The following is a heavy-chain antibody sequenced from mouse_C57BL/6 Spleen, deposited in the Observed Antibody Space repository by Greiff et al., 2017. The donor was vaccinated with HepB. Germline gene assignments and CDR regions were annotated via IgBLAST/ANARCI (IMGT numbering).Heavy chain of an antibody. Sequence: VQLQQSGAELMKPGASVKLSCKATGYTFTGYWIEWVKQRPGHGLEWIGEILPGSGSTNYNEKFKGKATFTADTSSNTAYMQLRSLTTEDSAIYYCAIRGATVVATSYFDYWSQGTTLTVSS. CDR2: ILPGSGST. D-gene: IGHD1-1*01. J-gene: IGHJ2*01. CDR1: GYTFTGYW. V-gene: IGHV1-9*01. CDR3: AIRGATVVATSYFDY.